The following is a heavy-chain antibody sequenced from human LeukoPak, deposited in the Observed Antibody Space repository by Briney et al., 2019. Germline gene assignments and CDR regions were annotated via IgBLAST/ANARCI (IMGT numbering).Heavy chain of an antibody. CDR1: GFIFSTCA. V-gene: IGHV3-23*01. J-gene: IGHJ3*02. CDR3: AKDRFSSSWFDGSDI. Sequence: PGGSLRLSCAASGFIFSTCAMSWVRQAPGKGLEWVSAISGSGGTTYYADSVKGRFTISRDKSKNTLYLQMNSLRAEDTAVYYCAKDRFSSSWFDGSDIWGQGTVVTVSS. CDR2: ISGSGGTT. D-gene: IGHD6-13*01.